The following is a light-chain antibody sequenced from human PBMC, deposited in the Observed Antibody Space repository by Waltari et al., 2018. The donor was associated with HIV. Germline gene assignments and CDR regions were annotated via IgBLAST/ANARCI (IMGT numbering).Light chain of an antibody. CDR2: GAS. CDR1: QTVSSY. V-gene: IGKV3-15*01. CDR3: QQYNKWPRT. J-gene: IGKJ4*02. Sequence: EIVLTQSPATLSLSPGERATLSCRASQTVSSYLAWYQLKPGQAPRLLISGASTRATGIPARFSGSGSGTDFTLNIGTLQSEDFAVYYCQQYNKWPRTFGRGTKVEI.